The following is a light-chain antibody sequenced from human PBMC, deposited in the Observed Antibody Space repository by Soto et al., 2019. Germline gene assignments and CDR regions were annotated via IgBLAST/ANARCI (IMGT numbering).Light chain of an antibody. CDR2: WAS. J-gene: IGKJ5*01. Sequence: EIVLPQSPDSLAVSLGERAPINCKSRPPVLSSPDNKNYLAWFQQKPGQPPKLLISWASMRESGVPDRFSGSGSGTDFTLTISSLQAEDVAVYFCQQYHSDPITVGQGTRLEI. V-gene: IGKV4-1*01. CDR3: QQYHSDPIT. CDR1: PPVLSSPDNKNY.